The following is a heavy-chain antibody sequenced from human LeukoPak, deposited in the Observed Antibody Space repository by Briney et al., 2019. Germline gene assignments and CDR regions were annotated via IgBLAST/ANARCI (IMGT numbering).Heavy chain of an antibody. V-gene: IGHV3-7*01. D-gene: IGHD2-2*01. J-gene: IGHJ3*02. CDR2: IKQDGSEK. Sequence: GGSLRLSCAASGFTFSSYWMSWVRQAPGKGLEWVANIKQDGSEKYYVDSVKGRFTISRDNAKNSLYLQMHSLRVEDTAVYYCARESTVVVPTTMDDASDIWGQGTMVTVSS. CDR3: ARESTVVVPTTMDDASDI. CDR1: GFTFSSYW.